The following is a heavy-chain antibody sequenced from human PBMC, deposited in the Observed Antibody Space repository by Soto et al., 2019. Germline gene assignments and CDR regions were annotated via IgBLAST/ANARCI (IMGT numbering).Heavy chain of an antibody. CDR1: GGSFSGYY. Sequence: QVQLQQWGAGLLKPSETLSLTCAVYGGSFSGYYWSWIRQPPGKGLEWIGEINHSGSTNYNPSLKSRVTISVDTSKNQFSLKLSSVTAADTAVYYCARGRRIPYYDILTGTRSSYYYYYMDVWGKGITVTVSS. CDR2: INHSGST. CDR3: ARGRRIPYYDILTGTRSSYYYYYMDV. J-gene: IGHJ6*03. V-gene: IGHV4-34*01. D-gene: IGHD3-9*01.